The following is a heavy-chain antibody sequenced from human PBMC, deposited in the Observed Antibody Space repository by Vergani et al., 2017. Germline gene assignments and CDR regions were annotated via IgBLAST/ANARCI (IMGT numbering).Heavy chain of an antibody. J-gene: IGHJ4*02. D-gene: IGHD5-12*01. CDR2: IYHSGST. Sequence: QVQLQESGPGLVKPSETLSLICTVSGRSISSYYWGWIRQPPGKGLEWIGSIYHSGSTHYNPSLKSRVTISVDTSKNDFSLKVTSVTAADTAVYYCTRQPQEGASGPPSVPTWGQGISVIVSS. CDR3: TRQPQEGASGPPSVPT. V-gene: IGHV4-59*08. CDR1: GRSISSYY.